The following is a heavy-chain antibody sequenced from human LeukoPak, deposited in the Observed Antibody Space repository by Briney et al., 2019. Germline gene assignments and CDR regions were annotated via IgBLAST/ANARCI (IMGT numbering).Heavy chain of an antibody. Sequence: SDTLSLTCAVSGYSITSSSWWGWIRQPPGKGLEWTGYIYHSGTTYYNPSLQSRVTMSVDTSKNQFSLKLSSVTAVDTAVYYCARKENVYYYFDYWGQGTLVTVSS. CDR3: ARKENVYYYFDY. J-gene: IGHJ4*02. CDR2: IYHSGTT. CDR1: GYSITSSSW. V-gene: IGHV4-28*01. D-gene: IGHD3-10*01.